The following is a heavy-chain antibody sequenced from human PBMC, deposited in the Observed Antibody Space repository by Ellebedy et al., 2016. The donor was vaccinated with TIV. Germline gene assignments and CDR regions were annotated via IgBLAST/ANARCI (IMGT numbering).Heavy chain of an antibody. Sequence: ASVKVSXXVSGYTLTELSMHWVRQAPGKGLEWMGGFDPEDGETIYAQKFQGRVTITADESTSTAYMELSSLRSEDTAVYYCARDLPLADYYDTFDYWGQGTLVTVSS. J-gene: IGHJ4*02. CDR3: ARDLPLADYYDTFDY. V-gene: IGHV1-24*01. CDR2: FDPEDGET. D-gene: IGHD3-22*01. CDR1: GYTLTELS.